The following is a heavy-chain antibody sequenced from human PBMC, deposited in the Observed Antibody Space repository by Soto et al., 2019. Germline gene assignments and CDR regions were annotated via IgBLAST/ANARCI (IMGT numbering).Heavy chain of an antibody. D-gene: IGHD2-15*01. CDR3: AKGWTEVDL. CDR1: GFTFVDYA. Sequence: GGSLRLSCAASGFTFVDYAMRWVRQAPGKGLEWVSGINWNSVTFDYADSVKGRFTISRDNSKNALYLQMNSLRVDDTAVYYCAKGWTEVDLWGQGTMLTVSS. CDR2: INWNSVTF. J-gene: IGHJ3*01. V-gene: IGHV3-9*01.